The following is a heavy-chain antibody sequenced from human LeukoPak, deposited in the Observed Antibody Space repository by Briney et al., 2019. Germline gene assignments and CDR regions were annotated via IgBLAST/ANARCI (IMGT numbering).Heavy chain of an antibody. CDR1: GFTFSTSW. CDR2: ISGSGGST. J-gene: IGHJ4*02. V-gene: IGHV3-23*01. D-gene: IGHD3-22*01. Sequence: GGSLRLSCAASGFTFSTSWMSWVRQAPGKGLEWVSAISGSGGSTYYADSVKGRFTISRDNSKNTLYLQMNSLRAEDTAVYYCAKALLITMIVVVTPSDYWGQGTLVTVSS. CDR3: AKALLITMIVVVTPSDY.